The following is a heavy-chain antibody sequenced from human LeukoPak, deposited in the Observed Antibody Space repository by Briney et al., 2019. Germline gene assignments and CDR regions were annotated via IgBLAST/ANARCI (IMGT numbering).Heavy chain of an antibody. J-gene: IGHJ4*02. V-gene: IGHV1-2*02. D-gene: IGHD5-24*01. Sequence: GGPVKVSCKASGYTFTGYYMHWVRQAPGQGLEWMGWINPNSGGTNYAQKFQGRVTMTRDTSISTAYMELSRLRSDDTAVYYCARGDIIRWLQLKYFDYWGQGTLVTVSS. CDR1: GYTFTGYY. CDR3: ARGDIIRWLQLKYFDY. CDR2: INPNSGGT.